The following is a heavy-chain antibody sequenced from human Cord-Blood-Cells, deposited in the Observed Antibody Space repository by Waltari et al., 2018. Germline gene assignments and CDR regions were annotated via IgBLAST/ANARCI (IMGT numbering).Heavy chain of an antibody. V-gene: IGHV1-18*01. J-gene: IGHJ3*02. Sequence: QVQLVQSGAEVKKPGASVKVSCKASGYTFTSYGISWVRQAPGQGFGWMGWISAYNGNTNYAQKLQGRVTMTTDTSTSTAYMELRSLRSDDTAVYYCARDLAPYYDFWSGYYGAFDIWGQGTMVTVSS. CDR3: ARDLAPYYDFWSGYYGAFDI. CDR1: GYTFTSYG. CDR2: ISAYNGNT. D-gene: IGHD3-3*01.